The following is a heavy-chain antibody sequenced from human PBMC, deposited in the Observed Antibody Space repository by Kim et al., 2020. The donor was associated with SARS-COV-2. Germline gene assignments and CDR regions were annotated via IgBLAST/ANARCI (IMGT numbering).Heavy chain of an antibody. V-gene: IGHV3-7*03. CDR3: VRDGYSGHDLAFDI. CDR1: GSTFSSYW. D-gene: IGHD5-12*01. J-gene: IGHJ3*02. CDR2: IKEDGSGK. Sequence: GGSLRLSCEASGSTFSSYWMSWVRQAPGKGLEWVANIKEDGSGKYYVDSVKGRLTISRDNAKNSLYLQMDSLRAGDTAVYYCVRDGYSGHDLAFDIWGPGTMVTRSS.